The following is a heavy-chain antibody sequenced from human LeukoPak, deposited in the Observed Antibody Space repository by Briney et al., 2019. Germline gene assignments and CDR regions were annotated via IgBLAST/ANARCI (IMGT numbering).Heavy chain of an antibody. V-gene: IGHV1-69*05. CDR3: ARKSRLYCSSTSCYGGIDY. CDR1: GGTFSSYA. D-gene: IGHD2-2*01. CDR2: IIPIFGTA. J-gene: IGHJ4*02. Sequence: SVKVSCKASGGTFSSYAISWVRQAPGQGLEWMGGIIPIFGTANYAQKFQGRVTITTDESTSTAYMELSSLRSEDTAVYYCARKSRLYCSSTSCYGGIDYWGQGTLVTVSS.